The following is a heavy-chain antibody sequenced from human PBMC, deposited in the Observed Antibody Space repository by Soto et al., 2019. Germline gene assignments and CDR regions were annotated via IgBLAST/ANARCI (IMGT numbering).Heavy chain of an antibody. J-gene: IGHJ4*02. CDR3: VHTVMVHTITGGHYFDY. V-gene: IGHV2-5*01. CDR2: IYWNEDK. CDR1: AFSLSTNGVG. Sequence: SGPTLVNPTQTLTLTCTFSAFSLSTNGVGVGWIRQPPGKPLEWLAVIYWNEDKRYSRSLKSRLSITKDTSKNQVVLTMTTMDPVDTATYSCVHTVMVHTITGGHYFDYWGPGLLVTVSS. D-gene: IGHD2-8*01.